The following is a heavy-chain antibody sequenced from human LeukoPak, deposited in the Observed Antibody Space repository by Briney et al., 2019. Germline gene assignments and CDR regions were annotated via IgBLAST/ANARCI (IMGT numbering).Heavy chain of an antibody. CDR2: IYTSGST. V-gene: IGHV4-61*02. CDR3: AKDSNCSGGICYPSVGRVGWFDP. J-gene: IGHJ5*02. Sequence: SETLSLTCTVSGGSISSGTYQWRWIRQPAGKGMEWIGRIYTSGSTNYNPSLKSRVTMSVDTSKNPFSLKLSSVTAADTAVYYCAKDSNCSGGICYPSVGRVGWFDPWGQGTLVTVSS. CDR1: GGSISSGTYQ. D-gene: IGHD2-15*01.